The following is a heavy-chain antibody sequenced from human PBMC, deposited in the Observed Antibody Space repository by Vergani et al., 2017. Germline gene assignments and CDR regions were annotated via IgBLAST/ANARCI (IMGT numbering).Heavy chain of an antibody. CDR1: GGSISSYY. Sequence: QVQLQESGPGLVKPSETLSLTCTVSGGSISSYYWSWIRPPPGKGLEWIGYIYYSGSTNYNPSLKSRVTISVDTSKNQFSLKLSSVTAADTAVYYCARAPYGDYDYYGMDVWGQGTTVTVSS. CDR3: ARAPYGDYDYYGMDV. D-gene: IGHD4-17*01. V-gene: IGHV4-59*01. CDR2: IYYSGST. J-gene: IGHJ6*02.